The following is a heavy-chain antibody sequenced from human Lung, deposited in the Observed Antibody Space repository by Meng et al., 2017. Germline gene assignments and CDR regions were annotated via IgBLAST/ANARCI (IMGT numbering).Heavy chain of an antibody. CDR1: GFTFSSYA. V-gene: IGHV3-30*01. D-gene: IGHD1-26*01. CDR2: ISYDGSNK. J-gene: IGHJ3*02. Sequence: GEPLKISCAASGFTFSSYAMHWVRQAPGKGLGWVAVISYDGSNKYYADSVKGRFTISRDNSKNTLYLQMNSLRAEDTAVYYCARSDTKWEQKVAFDIWGQGTMVTVSS. CDR3: ARSDTKWEQKVAFDI.